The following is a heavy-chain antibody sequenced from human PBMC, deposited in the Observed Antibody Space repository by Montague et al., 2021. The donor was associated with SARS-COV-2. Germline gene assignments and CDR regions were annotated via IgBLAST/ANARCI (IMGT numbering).Heavy chain of an antibody. Sequence: SETLSLTCTVSGDSISGFYWNWIRLPPGKGLEWIGKIYYSGITNYNPSLKSRVTISVDTSKNQFSLKLISVTAADTALYYCARGVVAAPDTSDYWGQGTRVTVSS. V-gene: IGHV4-59*13. D-gene: IGHD6-13*01. J-gene: IGHJ4*02. CDR2: IYYSGIT. CDR3: ARGVVAAPDTSDY. CDR1: GDSISGFY.